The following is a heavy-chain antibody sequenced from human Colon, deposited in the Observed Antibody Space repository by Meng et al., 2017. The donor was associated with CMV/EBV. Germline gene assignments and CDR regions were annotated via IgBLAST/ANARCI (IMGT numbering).Heavy chain of an antibody. CDR3: ARRLPYFGMDV. CDR1: GFIFNTYE. V-gene: IGHV3-48*03. Sequence: GESLTISCAASGFIFNTYEMIWVRQAPGKGLEWISYILAGGYIQHYANSVKGRFTISRDDAKNSVYLQMNSLRAEDTAVYFCARRLPYFGMDVWGQGTTVTVSS. J-gene: IGHJ6*02. CDR2: ILAGGYIQ.